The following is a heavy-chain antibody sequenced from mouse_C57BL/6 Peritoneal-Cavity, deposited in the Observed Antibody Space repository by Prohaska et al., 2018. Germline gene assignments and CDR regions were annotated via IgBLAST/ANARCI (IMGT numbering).Heavy chain of an antibody. D-gene: IGHD1-3*01. CDR3: VRKYQWYFDY. Sequence: EVQLVESGGGLVQPKGSLKLSCAASGFTFNTYAMHWVRQDAGKGLEWVASIRSKSSNYAKYYADSVKDRFINTIDDSQSMLYMQMNNLKTEDTAMYYCVRKYQWYFDYWGQGTTLTVSS. CDR2: IRSKSSNYAK. J-gene: IGHJ2*01. CDR1: GFTFNTYA. V-gene: IGHV10-3*01.